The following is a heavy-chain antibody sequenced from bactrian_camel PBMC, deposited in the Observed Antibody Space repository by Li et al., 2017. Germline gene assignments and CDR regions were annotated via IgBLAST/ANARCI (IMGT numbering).Heavy chain of an antibody. CDR2: IHTRGSGT. J-gene: IGHJ4*01. V-gene: IGHV3S1*01. D-gene: IGHD5*01. Sequence: QVQLVESGGGSVRPGETLRLACTGTGDTSRTNCMGWFRQAPGKEREGVAAIHTRGSGTEYGDAVKGRVTISLDNAKTTLYLQMNSLKPEDTAMYYCAARGTSASFTECPTDRSRYNDWGQGTQVTVAS. CDR1: GDTSRTNC. CDR3: AARGTSASFTECPTDRSRYND.